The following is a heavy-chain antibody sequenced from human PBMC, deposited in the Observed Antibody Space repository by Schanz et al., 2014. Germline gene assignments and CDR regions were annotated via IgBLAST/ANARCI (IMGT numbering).Heavy chain of an antibody. CDR1: GYTFISYG. V-gene: IGHV1-18*01. D-gene: IGHD2-2*01. Sequence: QVQLVQSGAEVKKPGASVKVSCKASGYTFISYGIKWVRQAPGQGLEWLGWMNPNSGNPGFAQKVQGRVTMTTDTSTGTAYMELRSLRSDDTAVYYCARDRRRYCSTASCLHDNWFDPWGQGTLVIVSS. CDR2: MNPNSGNP. CDR3: ARDRRRYCSTASCLHDNWFDP. J-gene: IGHJ5*02.